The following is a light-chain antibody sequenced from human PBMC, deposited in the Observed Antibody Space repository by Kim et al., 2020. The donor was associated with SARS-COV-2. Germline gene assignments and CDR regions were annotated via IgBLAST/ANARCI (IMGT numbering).Light chain of an antibody. Sequence: QSALTQPASVSGSPGQSITISCTGTSSDVGSNNYVSWYQQHPGNAPKLMIYNVNNRPSGVSDRFSGSKSGNTASLTISGLRAEDEADYHCSSYTISNSLVFGGGTKVTVL. CDR1: SSDVGSNNY. CDR2: NVN. J-gene: IGLJ6*01. CDR3: SSYTISNSLV. V-gene: IGLV2-14*03.